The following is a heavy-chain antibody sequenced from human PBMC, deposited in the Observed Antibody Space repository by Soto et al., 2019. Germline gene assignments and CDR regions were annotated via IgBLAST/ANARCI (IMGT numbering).Heavy chain of an antibody. CDR2: IYYSGST. Sequence: TSETLSLTCTVSGGSVSSGSYYWSWIRQPPGKGLEWIGYIYYSGSTNYNPSLKNRVTISVDTSKNQFSMKLNSVTAVDTAVYYCASLNGYCVSTGCHGYYGMDVWGQGTTVTVSS. CDR3: ASLNGYCVSTGCHGYYGMDV. CDR1: GGSVSSGSYY. V-gene: IGHV4-61*01. J-gene: IGHJ6*02. D-gene: IGHD2-2*03.